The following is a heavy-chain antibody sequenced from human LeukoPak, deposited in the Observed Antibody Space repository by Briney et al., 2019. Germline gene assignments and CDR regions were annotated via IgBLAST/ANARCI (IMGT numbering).Heavy chain of an antibody. CDR2: IYHSGST. D-gene: IGHD3-10*01. J-gene: IGHJ6*04. Sequence: SETLSLTCAVSGYSISSGYYWGWIRQPPGKGLEWIGSIYHSGSTYYNPSLKSRVTISVDTSKNQFSLKLSSVTAADTAVYYCARDQLLWFGELRMAYGMDVWGKGTTVTVSS. CDR3: ARDQLLWFGELRMAYGMDV. V-gene: IGHV4-38-2*02. CDR1: GYSISSGYY.